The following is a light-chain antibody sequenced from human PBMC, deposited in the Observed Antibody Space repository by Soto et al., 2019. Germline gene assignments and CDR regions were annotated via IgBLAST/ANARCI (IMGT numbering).Light chain of an antibody. Sequence: EVVMTQSPATLSVSPGDRATLSCRASQSVSSNLAWYQQKPGQAPRLLIYGASTRATGIPARFSGSRSGTEFTLTISILQSEDFAVYYCQQYNNWPEITFGGGTKVEIK. J-gene: IGKJ4*01. CDR3: QQYNNWPEIT. V-gene: IGKV3D-15*01. CDR2: GAS. CDR1: QSVSSN.